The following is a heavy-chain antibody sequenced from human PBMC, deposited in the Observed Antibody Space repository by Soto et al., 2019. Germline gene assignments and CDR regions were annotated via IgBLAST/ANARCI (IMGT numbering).Heavy chain of an antibody. J-gene: IGHJ4*02. CDR2: YSTGRT. D-gene: IGHD3-9*01. Sequence: GGSLRLSCAASGFTLGKYTMGWVRQAPGKGLEWVAESYSTGRTEYADSVKGRFTISRDNSKNTLFLQMNSLGVEDTALYYCARDREPDGIWTFDSWGQGTLVTVSS. CDR1: GFTLGKYT. V-gene: IGHV3-23*01. CDR3: ARDREPDGIWTFDS.